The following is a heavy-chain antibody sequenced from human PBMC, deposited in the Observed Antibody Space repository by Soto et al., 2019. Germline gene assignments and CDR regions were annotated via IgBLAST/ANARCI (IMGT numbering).Heavy chain of an antibody. V-gene: IGHV4-59*01. D-gene: IGHD5-18*01. J-gene: IGHJ4*02. CDR1: GGSISSYY. Sequence: PSETLSLTCTVSGGSISSYYWSWIRQPPGKGLEWIGYIYYSGSTNYNPSLKSRVTISVDTSKNQFSLKLSSVTAADTAVYYCARDASGYSYGLLDYRGQGTLVTVSS. CDR2: IYYSGST. CDR3: ARDASGYSYGLLDY.